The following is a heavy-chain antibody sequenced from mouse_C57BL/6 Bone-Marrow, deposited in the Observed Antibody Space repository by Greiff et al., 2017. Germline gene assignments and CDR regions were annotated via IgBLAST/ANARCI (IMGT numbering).Heavy chain of an antibody. Sequence: EVMLVESEGGLVQPGSSMKLSCTASGFTFSDYYMAWVRQVPEKGLEWVANINYDGSITYYLDSLKSRFIISRDNAKNILYLQMISLKSEDTATYYCARVRYYGSRDYYAMDYWGQGTSVTVSS. D-gene: IGHD1-1*01. CDR2: INYDGSIT. V-gene: IGHV5-16*01. CDR3: ARVRYYGSRDYYAMDY. CDR1: GFTFSDYY. J-gene: IGHJ4*01.